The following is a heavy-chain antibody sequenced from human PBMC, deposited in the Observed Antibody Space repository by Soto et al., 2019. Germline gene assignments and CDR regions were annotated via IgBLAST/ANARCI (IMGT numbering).Heavy chain of an antibody. CDR1: GFTFSSYA. V-gene: IGHV3-23*01. CDR3: ARLTGYCSSTSCGNWFDP. CDR2: ISGSGGST. D-gene: IGHD2-2*01. J-gene: IGHJ5*02. Sequence: GGSLRLSCAASGFTFSSYAMSWVRQAPGKGLEWVSAISGSGGSTYYADSVKGRFTISRDNSKNTLYLQMNSLRAEDTAVYYCARLTGYCSSTSCGNWFDPRGHLTLVTVSS.